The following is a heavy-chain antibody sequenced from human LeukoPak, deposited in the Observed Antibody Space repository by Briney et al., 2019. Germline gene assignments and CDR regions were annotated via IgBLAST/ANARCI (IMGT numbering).Heavy chain of an antibody. CDR2: ISDDGNND. V-gene: IGHV3-30*18. CDR1: GFTFSRHG. J-gene: IGHJ3*02. CDR3: GKGGGRPLDACDI. D-gene: IGHD1-26*01. Sequence: GTSLRLSCAASGFTFSRHGMHWVRQAPGKGLEGVAAISDDGNNDYYIGSVKGRFTISRDNSKNTLYLEINSLRSEDTAVYYCGKGGGRPLDACDIWGPGTRVTVSS.